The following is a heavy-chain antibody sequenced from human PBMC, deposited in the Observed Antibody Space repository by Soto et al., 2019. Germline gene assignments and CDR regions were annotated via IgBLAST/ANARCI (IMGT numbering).Heavy chain of an antibody. CDR2: NSYSGST. CDR1: GGSTSSYY. J-gene: IGHJ4*02. V-gene: IGHV4-59*08. D-gene: IGHD1-26*01. Sequence: SETRSLTCTVTGGSTSSYYWSWLRQPPGKGLEWIGYNSYSGSTDYNPSLKSRVTISVDTSKNQFSLKLSSATAADTAVYYCARHGGSYSFDYWGQGTLVTVSS. CDR3: ARHGGSYSFDY.